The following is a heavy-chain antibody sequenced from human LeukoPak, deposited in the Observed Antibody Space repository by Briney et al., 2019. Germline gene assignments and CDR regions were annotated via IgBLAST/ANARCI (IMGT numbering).Heavy chain of an antibody. Sequence: PSETLSLTCTVSGYSISSGYYWGWIRQPPGKGLEWIGSIYHSGSTYYNPSLKSRVTISVDTSKNQFSLKLSSVTAADTAVYYCARVDHSYYDFWSGYYPENYYYYYMDVWGKGTTVTVSS. J-gene: IGHJ6*03. CDR2: IYHSGST. CDR3: ARVDHSYYDFWSGYYPENYYYYYMDV. CDR1: GYSISSGYY. V-gene: IGHV4-38-2*02. D-gene: IGHD3-3*01.